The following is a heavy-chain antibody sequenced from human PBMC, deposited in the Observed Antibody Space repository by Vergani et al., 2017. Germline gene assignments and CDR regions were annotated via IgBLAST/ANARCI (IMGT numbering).Heavy chain of an antibody. CDR1: GYTFTSYG. J-gene: IGHJ5*02. CDR2: ISAYNGNT. Sequence: QVQLVQSGAEVKTPGASVKVSCKASGYTFTSYGISWVRQAPGQGLEWMGWISAYNGNTNYAQKLQGRVTMTTDTSTSTAYMELRSLRSEDTAVYYCARAPFELYSSSWYEDNWFDPWGQGTLVTVSS. D-gene: IGHD6-13*01. CDR3: ARAPFELYSSSWYEDNWFDP. V-gene: IGHV1-18*01.